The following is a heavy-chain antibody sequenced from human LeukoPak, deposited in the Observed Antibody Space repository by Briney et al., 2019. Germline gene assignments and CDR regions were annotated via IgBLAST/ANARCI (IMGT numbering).Heavy chain of an antibody. Sequence: GGSLRLSCAASGFTFSDYWMHWVRQAPGKGLVWVSRINPDGSSASYADSVKGRFTISRDNAKNTLYLQMNSLRAEDTAVYYCAKGIHWGQGTLVTVSS. CDR1: GFTFSDYW. J-gene: IGHJ4*02. CDR2: INPDGSSA. V-gene: IGHV3-74*01. CDR3: AKGIH.